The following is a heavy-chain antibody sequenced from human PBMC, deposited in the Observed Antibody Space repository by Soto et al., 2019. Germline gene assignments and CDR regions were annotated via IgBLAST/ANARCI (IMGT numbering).Heavy chain of an antibody. D-gene: IGHD4-4*01. CDR1: GFTFSSYS. CDR2: ISSSSSTI. CDR3: ATDGTVTTPGVLDY. V-gene: IGHV3-48*02. J-gene: IGHJ4*02. Sequence: EVQLVESGGGLVQPGGSLRLSCAASGFTFSSYSMNWVRQAPGKGLEWVSYISSSSSTIYYADSVKGRFTISRDNAKNSLYLQMNSLRDEDTAFYYCATDGTVTTPGVLDYWGQGTLVTVSS.